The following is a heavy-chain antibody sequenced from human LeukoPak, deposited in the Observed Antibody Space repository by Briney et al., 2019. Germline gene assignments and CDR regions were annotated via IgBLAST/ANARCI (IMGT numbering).Heavy chain of an antibody. CDR2: IRYDGSNK. Sequence: PGGSLRLSCAASGFTFSSYGMHWVRQARGKGLEWVAFIRYDGSNKYYADSVRGRFTISRDNSKNTLYLQMNSLRAEDTAVYYCAKEGLLDYYYYYMDVWGKGTTVTISS. CDR1: GFTFSSYG. D-gene: IGHD3-3*02. J-gene: IGHJ6*03. CDR3: AKEGLLDYYYYYMDV. V-gene: IGHV3-30*02.